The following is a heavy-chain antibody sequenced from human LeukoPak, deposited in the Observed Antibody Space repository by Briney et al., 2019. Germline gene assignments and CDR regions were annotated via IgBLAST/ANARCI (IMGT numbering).Heavy chain of an antibody. Sequence: SETLSLTCAVYSGSFSRYYWSWIRQPPGKGLEWIGEINHSGSTNYNPSLKSRVTISVDTSKNQFSLRLNSVTAADTAVYYCARGAAGTAMPYFDNWGQGTLVTVSS. V-gene: IGHV4-34*01. CDR1: SGSFSRYY. J-gene: IGHJ4*02. CDR3: ARGAAGTAMPYFDN. D-gene: IGHD5-18*01. CDR2: INHSGST.